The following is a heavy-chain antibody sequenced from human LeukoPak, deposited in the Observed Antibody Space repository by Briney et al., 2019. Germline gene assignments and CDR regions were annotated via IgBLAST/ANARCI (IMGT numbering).Heavy chain of an antibody. CDR2: IYTSGST. CDR3: ARAIVVPGYYYYMDV. Sequence: SETLSLTCIVSGGSISSYYWSWIRPPAGKGLEWIGRIYTSGSTDYNPSLKSRVTMSVDMSTNQFSLKLSSVTAADTAVYYCARAIVVPGYYYYMDVWGKGTTVTVSS. D-gene: IGHD2-2*01. CDR1: GGSISSYY. J-gene: IGHJ6*03. V-gene: IGHV4-4*07.